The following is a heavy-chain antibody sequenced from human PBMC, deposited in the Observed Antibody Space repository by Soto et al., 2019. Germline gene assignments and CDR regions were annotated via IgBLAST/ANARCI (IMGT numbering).Heavy chain of an antibody. CDR2: IKQDGSEK. CDR3: ASEYVAQGGGMDV. CDR1: GFTFSSYW. V-gene: IGHV3-7*01. J-gene: IGHJ6*01. Sequence: EVQLVESGGGLVQPGGSLRLSCAASGFTFSSYWMSWVRQAPGKGLEWVANIKQDGSEKYYVDSVKGRFTISRDNAKNSLYLQRNRLRAEDTAVYYCASEYVAQGGGMDVWGQGTTVTVSS. D-gene: IGHD1-26*01.